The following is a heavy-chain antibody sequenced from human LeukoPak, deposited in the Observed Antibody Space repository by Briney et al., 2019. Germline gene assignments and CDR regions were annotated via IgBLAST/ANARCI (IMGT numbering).Heavy chain of an antibody. CDR3: ARDRDYYGSNPYYDY. CDR1: GFTFSSYG. Sequence: QPGRSLRLSCAASGFTFSSYGMHWVRQAPGKGLEWVAVIWYDGSNKYYADSVKGRFTISRDNSKNTLYLQMNSLRAEDTAVYYWARDRDYYGSNPYYDYWGQGTLVTVSS. CDR2: IWYDGSNK. J-gene: IGHJ4*02. V-gene: IGHV3-33*01. D-gene: IGHD3-10*01.